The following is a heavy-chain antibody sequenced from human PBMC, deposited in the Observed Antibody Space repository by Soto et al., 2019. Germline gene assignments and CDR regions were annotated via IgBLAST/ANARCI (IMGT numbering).Heavy chain of an antibody. Sequence: SETLSLTCTVSGGSISSSSYYWGWIRQPPGKGLEWIGSIYYSGSTYYNPSLKSRVTISVDTSKNQFSLKLSSVTAADTAVYYCARHPKQWLVRGGYWDYWGQGTLVTVSS. CDR1: GGSISSSSYY. V-gene: IGHV4-39*01. D-gene: IGHD6-19*01. CDR3: ARHPKQWLVRGGYWDY. CDR2: IYYSGST. J-gene: IGHJ4*02.